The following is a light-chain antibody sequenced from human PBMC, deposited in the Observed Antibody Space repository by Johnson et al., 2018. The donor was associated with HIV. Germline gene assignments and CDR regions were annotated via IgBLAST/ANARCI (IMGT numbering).Light chain of an antibody. CDR1: SSNIGNNY. CDR2: DNN. CDR3: ASWDRSLTVGTV. J-gene: IGLJ1*01. V-gene: IGLV1-51*02. Sequence: QSVLTQPPSVSAAPGQRVTISCSGSSSNIGNNYVSWYQQLAGTAPKLLIYDNNERPSGIPDRFSGSKSGTSATLDITGLQTGDEADYYCASWDRSLTVGTVFGPGTRVTVL.